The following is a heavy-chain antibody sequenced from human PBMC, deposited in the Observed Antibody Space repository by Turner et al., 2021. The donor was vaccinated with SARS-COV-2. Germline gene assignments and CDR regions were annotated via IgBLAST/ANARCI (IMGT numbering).Heavy chain of an antibody. D-gene: IGHD2-15*01. CDR1: GFTFSMFA. CDR2: ISISGDST. CDR3: AKGSELPSSWFDS. Sequence: EVQLLESGGCLVQPGGALTVSCAASGFTFSMFAISWVRQSPGKGVEWVSAISISGDSTYYADSVKGRFTISRDNSKNTLYLQMNSLRAEDTAVYYCAKGSELPSSWFDSWGQGTLVTVSS. V-gene: IGHV3-23*01. J-gene: IGHJ5*01.